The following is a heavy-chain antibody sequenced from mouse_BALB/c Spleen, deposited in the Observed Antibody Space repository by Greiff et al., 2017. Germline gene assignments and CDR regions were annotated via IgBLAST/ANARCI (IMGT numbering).Heavy chain of an antibody. CDR1: GYAFTNYL. CDR2: INPGSGGT. J-gene: IGHJ2*01. Sequence: QVQLQQPGAELVRPGTSVKVSCKASGYAFTNYLIEWVKQRPGQGLEWIGVINPGSGGTNYNEKFKGKATLTADKSSSTAYMQLSSLTSDDSAVYFCARRGYGNYYFDYWGQGTTLTVSS. D-gene: IGHD2-10*02. CDR3: ARRGYGNYYFDY. V-gene: IGHV1-54*01.